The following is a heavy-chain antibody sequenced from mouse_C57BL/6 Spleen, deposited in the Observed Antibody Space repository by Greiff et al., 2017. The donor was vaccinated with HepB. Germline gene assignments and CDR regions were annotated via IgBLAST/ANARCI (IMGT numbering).Heavy chain of an antibody. CDR3: TTGYVSSRGAY. Sequence: EVQLQQSGAELVRPGASVKLSCTASGFTIKDDYMHWVKQRPEQGLEWIGWIDPANGDTEYASKFQGKATITADTSSNTAYLQLSSLTSEDTAVYYWTTGYVSSRGAYWGQGTLVTV. V-gene: IGHV14-4*01. D-gene: IGHD1-1*01. CDR2: IDPANGDT. J-gene: IGHJ3*01. CDR1: GFTIKDDY.